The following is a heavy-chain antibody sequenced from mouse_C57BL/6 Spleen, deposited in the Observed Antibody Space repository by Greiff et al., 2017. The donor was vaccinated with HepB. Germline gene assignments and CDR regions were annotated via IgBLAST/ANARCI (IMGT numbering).Heavy chain of an antibody. CDR1: GFTFSDYY. J-gene: IGHJ4*01. D-gene: IGHD2-5*01. Sequence: EVTLMESGGGLVQPGGSLKLSCAASGFTFSDYYMYWVRQTPEKRLEWVAYISNGGGSTYYPDTVKGRFTISRDNAKNTLYLQMSRLKSEDTAMYYCASSYSNYAMDYWGQGTSVTVSS. CDR2: ISNGGGST. CDR3: ASSYSNYAMDY. V-gene: IGHV5-12*01.